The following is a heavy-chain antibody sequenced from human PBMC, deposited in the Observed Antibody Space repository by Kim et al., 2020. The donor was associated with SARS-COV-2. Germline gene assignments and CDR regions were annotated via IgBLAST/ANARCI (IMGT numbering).Heavy chain of an antibody. D-gene: IGHD3-22*01. CDR2: ISYDGSNK. V-gene: IGHV3-30*04. J-gene: IGHJ3*02. CDR1: GFTFSSYA. CDR3: ARDVMIVVVNDAFDI. Sequence: GGSLRLSCAASGFTFSSYAMHWVRQAPGKGLEWLAVISYDGSNKYYADSVKGRFTISRDNSKNTLYLQMNSLRAEDTAVYNCARDVMIVVVNDAFDIWGQGTMVTVSS.